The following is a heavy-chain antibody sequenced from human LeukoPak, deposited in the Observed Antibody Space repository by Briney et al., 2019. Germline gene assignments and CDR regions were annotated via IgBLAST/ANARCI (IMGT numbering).Heavy chain of an antibody. J-gene: IGHJ4*02. V-gene: IGHV4-39*01. D-gene: IGHD3-3*01. Sequence: SETLSLTCTVSGGSISSNNFYWGWIRQPPGKGLEWIGSIFYSGSTYYNPSLKSRVTISVDTSKNQFSLRLTSVTAADTAVYYCARGRQFLQWLLYGPLDSWGQGTPVSVSS. CDR2: IFYSGST. CDR1: GGSISSNNFY. CDR3: ARGRQFLQWLLYGPLDS.